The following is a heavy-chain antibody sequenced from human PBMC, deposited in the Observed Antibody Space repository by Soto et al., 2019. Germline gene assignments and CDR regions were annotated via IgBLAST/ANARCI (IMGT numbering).Heavy chain of an antibody. CDR1: GGSIISTFYY. J-gene: IGHJ5*02. V-gene: IGHV4-39*01. CDR2: IHYSGET. D-gene: IGHD4-17*01. CDR3: ARRPDFRDHGWFDP. Sequence: PSETLSRTCTVSGGSIISTFYYWVWLRQPPGRGLEWIANIHYSGETHYSPSLKSRVAISVDTSKSQFSLTLDSVTAADTAVYYCARRPDFRDHGWFDPWGQGILVTVSS.